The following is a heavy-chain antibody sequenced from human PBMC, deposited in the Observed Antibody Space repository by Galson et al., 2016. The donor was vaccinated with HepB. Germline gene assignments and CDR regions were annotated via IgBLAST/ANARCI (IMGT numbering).Heavy chain of an antibody. CDR3: AKALGYSSGFSRRQNTGGFDP. V-gene: IGHV3-30-3*01. D-gene: IGHD6-19*01. CDR2: VSRDASIT. CDR1: GFSFSSYA. Sequence: SLRLSCAASGFSFSSYAVHWVRQAPGKGLEWVAVVSRDASITYYAKSMKGRFTISRDNSKNTLYLEMNSLRVEETAVYYCAKALGYSSGFSRRQNTGGFDPWGQGTLVTVSS. J-gene: IGHJ5*02.